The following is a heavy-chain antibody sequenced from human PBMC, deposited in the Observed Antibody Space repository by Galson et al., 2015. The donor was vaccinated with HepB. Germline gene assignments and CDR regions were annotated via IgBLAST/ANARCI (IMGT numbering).Heavy chain of an antibody. J-gene: IGHJ6*02. D-gene: IGHD1-26*01. CDR1: GFSFSNYG. CDR2: TSYDGNHK. Sequence: SLRLSCAASGFSFSNYGMHWVRQTPGKGLEWVAVTSYDGNHKYHADSVQGRFTISRDNSKNTLYLQMSSLRVEDTAVYYCAKDWKWEARYSGGNSRSYNYFGMNVWGPGTTVTVSS. CDR3: AKDWKWEARYSGGNSRSYNYFGMNV. V-gene: IGHV3-30*18.